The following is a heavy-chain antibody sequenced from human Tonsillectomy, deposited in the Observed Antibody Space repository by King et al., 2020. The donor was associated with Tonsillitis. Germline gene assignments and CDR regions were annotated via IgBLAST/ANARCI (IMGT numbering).Heavy chain of an antibody. V-gene: IGHV4-4*02. J-gene: IGHJ3*02. Sequence: VQLVESGPGLVKPSGTLSLTCAVSGGSISSSNWWSWVRQPPGKGLGGIWGIYHTGRTNHNPSLKSRVAISVDHSKNQFSLELTSVTAADTAVYYCARSPNYYDSSGYSWAFDMWGQGTMVTVSS. CDR3: ARSPNYYDSSGYSWAFDM. CDR1: GGSISSSNW. CDR2: IYHTGRT. D-gene: IGHD3-22*01.